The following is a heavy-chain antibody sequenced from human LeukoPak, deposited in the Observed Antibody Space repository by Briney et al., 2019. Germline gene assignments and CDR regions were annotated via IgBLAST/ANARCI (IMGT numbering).Heavy chain of an antibody. V-gene: IGHV3-23*01. D-gene: IGHD3-9*01. CDR3: AKWGDYDVLTGYYVSDY. Sequence: GGSLRLSCAASGFTFSNYAMRWVRQAPGKGLEWVSAITGSGGNTYYADSVKGRFTISRDNSKNTVFLQMNSLRAEDTAVYYCAKWGDYDVLTGYYVSDYWGQGTLVTVSS. J-gene: IGHJ4*02. CDR2: ITGSGGNT. CDR1: GFTFSNYA.